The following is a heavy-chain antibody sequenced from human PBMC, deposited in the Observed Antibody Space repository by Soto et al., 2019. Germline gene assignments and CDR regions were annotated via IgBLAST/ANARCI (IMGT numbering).Heavy chain of an antibody. CDR1: GFTFSSYA. V-gene: IGHV3-23*01. CDR3: AKELRVQGSGEWDY. D-gene: IGHD6-19*01. J-gene: IGHJ4*02. CDR2: ISGSGGST. Sequence: GGSLGLSCAASGFTFSSYAMSWVRQAPGKGLEWVSAISGSGGSTYYADSVKGRFTISRDNSKNTLYLQMNSLRAEDTAVYYCAKELRVQGSGEWDYWGQGTLVTVSS.